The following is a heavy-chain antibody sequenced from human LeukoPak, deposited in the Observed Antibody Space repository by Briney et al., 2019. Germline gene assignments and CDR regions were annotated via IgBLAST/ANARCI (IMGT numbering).Heavy chain of an antibody. V-gene: IGHV4-34*01. CDR2: INHSGST. CDR3: ARGCSSTSCLDGFDP. CDR1: GGSFSGYY. J-gene: IGHJ5*02. Sequence: SETLSLTCAVYGGSFSGYYWSWIRQPPGKGLEWIGEINHSGSTNYDPSLKSRVTISVDTSKNQFSLKLSSVTAADTAVYYCARGCSSTSCLDGFDPWGQGTLVTVSS. D-gene: IGHD2-2*01.